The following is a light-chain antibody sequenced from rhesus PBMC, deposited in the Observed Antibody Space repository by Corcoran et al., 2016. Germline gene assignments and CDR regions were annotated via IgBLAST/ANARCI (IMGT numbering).Light chain of an antibody. V-gene: IGKV1S12*01. CDR3: QHYYDNPRA. J-gene: IGKJ1*01. CDR1: QNIYSN. Sequence: DIQMTQSPSALSASVGDRVTISCRASQNIYSNLAWYQQKPGKAPKLLIYAASTLQTGIPSRFSGSESGTDFTLTISSLQPEDYAAYYCQHYYDNPRAFGQGTKVEIK. CDR2: AAS.